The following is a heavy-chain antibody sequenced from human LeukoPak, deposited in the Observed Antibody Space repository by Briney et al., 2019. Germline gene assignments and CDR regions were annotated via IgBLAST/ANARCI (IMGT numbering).Heavy chain of an antibody. J-gene: IGHJ3*02. CDR1: GGSISSYY. CDR3: ARSTTWAFDI. D-gene: IGHD1-1*01. V-gene: IGHV4-59*01. CDR2: IYYSGST. Sequence: SETLSLTCTVSGGSISSYYWSWIRQPPGKGLEWIGYIYYSGSTNYNPSLKSRVTISVETSKNEFSLKLRSVTAADTAVYYCARSTTWAFDIWGQGTMVTVSS.